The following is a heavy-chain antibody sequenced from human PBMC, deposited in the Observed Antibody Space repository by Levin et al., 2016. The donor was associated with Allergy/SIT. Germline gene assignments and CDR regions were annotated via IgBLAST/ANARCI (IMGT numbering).Heavy chain of an antibody. J-gene: IGHJ3*02. CDR3: ARDGGDYYDSSGYYPPDI. CDR2: INAGNGNT. V-gene: IGHV1-3*01. D-gene: IGHD3-22*01. Sequence: WVRQAPGQRLEWMGWINAGNGNTKYSQKFQGRVTITRDTSASTAYMELSSLRSEDTAVYYCARDGGDYYDSSGYYPPDIWGQGTMVTVSS.